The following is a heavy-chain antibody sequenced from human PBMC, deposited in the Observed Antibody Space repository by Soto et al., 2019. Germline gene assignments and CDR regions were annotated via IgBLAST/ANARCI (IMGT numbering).Heavy chain of an antibody. D-gene: IGHD3-16*01. V-gene: IGHV1-18*01. CDR3: AMVDVYVTPSPQDV. Sequence: QVQLVQSGAEVKNPGASVKVSCKASGYTFTRYGIGWARQAPGQGLEWMGWINTYNGNTNYAQNVQGRVTLTTDTXXNTAYMELRSLRSNDTAIYYCAMVDVYVTPSPQDVWGQGTTVIVSS. CDR1: GYTFTRYG. J-gene: IGHJ6*02. CDR2: INTYNGNT.